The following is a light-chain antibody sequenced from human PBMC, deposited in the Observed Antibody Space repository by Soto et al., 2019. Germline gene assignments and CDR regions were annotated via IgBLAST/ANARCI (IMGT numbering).Light chain of an antibody. V-gene: IGLV2-8*01. CDR2: EVS. Sequence: QSALTQPPSASGSPGQSVTISCTGTSSDVGGYNYVSWYQQHPGKAPKLMIYEVSKRPSGVPDRFSGSKSGNTASLTVSGLQAEVEADYYCSSYAGSYVFGTGTKLTVL. CDR3: SSYAGSYV. J-gene: IGLJ1*01. CDR1: SSDVGGYNY.